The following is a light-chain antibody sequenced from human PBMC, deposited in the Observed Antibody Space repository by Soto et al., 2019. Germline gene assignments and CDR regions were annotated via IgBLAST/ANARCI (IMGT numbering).Light chain of an antibody. CDR2: AVS. Sequence: QAVRTQPASVSGSPGRSITISCSGTSSDIGSYNHVAWYQQFPGKSPKLMIYAVSDRPPGVSDRFSGSKSGITASLTISGLQTEDEADYYCISYTDRQSYLFGTGTKLTVL. CDR3: ISYTDRQSYL. CDR1: SSDIGSYNH. V-gene: IGLV2-14*03. J-gene: IGLJ1*01.